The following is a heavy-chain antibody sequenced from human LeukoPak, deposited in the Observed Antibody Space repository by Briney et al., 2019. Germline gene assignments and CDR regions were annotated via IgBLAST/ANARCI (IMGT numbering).Heavy chain of an antibody. D-gene: IGHD2-2*01. CDR3: GRQTPTFLVIPAAPDY. V-gene: IGHV4-38-2*01. CDR2: MYHTGNT. Sequence: MPSETLSLTCAVSGSSISSDYYWGWIRQPPGKGLEWIGIMYHTGNTYHNPSLKSRVTISVDTSKNQFSLKLNSVTAADTAVYYCGRQTPTFLVIPAAPDYWGQGTLVTVSS. CDR1: GSSISSDYY. J-gene: IGHJ4*02.